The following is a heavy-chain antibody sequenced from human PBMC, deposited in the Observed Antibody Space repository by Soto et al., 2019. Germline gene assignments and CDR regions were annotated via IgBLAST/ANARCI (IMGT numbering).Heavy chain of an antibody. CDR3: ARVIEWQQPAYYFDY. D-gene: IGHD6-13*01. J-gene: IGHJ4*02. V-gene: IGHV4-30-2*01. CDR1: GGSISSGGYS. Sequence: QLQLQESGSGLVKPSQTLSLTCAVSGGSISSGGYSWSWIRQPPGKGLEWIGYIYHSGSTYYNPSLKSRVTISVDRSKNQFSLKLSSVTAADTAVYYCARVIEWQQPAYYFDYWGQGTLVTVSS. CDR2: IYHSGST.